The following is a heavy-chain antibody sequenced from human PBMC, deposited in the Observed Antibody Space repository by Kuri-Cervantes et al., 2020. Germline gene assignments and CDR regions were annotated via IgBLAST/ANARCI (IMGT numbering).Heavy chain of an antibody. D-gene: IGHD6-13*01. CDR2: ISAYNGNT. V-gene: IGHV1-18*01. Sequence: SVNDSCKASRYTFTSYVISWVRQAPGQGLEWMGWISAYNGNTNFAQKLQGRVTMTTDTSTSTAYMELRSLTSDDTAVYYCARDRRAAVFDYWGQGTLVTVSS. CDR1: RYTFTSYV. J-gene: IGHJ4*02. CDR3: ARDRRAAVFDY.